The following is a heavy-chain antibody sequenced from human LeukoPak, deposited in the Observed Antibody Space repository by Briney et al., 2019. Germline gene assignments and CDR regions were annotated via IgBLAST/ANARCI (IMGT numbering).Heavy chain of an antibody. CDR3: ARSYSSTWYGGYYGMDV. D-gene: IGHD6-13*01. J-gene: IGHJ6*02. CDR1: GYTFTGYY. V-gene: IGHV1-2*02. CDR2: INPNSGGT. Sequence: ASVKVSCKASGYTFTGYYMHWVRQAPGQGLEWMGWINPNSGGTNYAQKFQGRVTMTRDTSISTAYMELSSLRSEDTAVYYCARSYSSTWYGGYYGMDVWGQGTTVTVSS.